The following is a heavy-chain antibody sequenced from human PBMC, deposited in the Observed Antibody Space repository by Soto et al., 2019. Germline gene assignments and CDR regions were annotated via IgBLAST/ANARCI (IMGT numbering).Heavy chain of an antibody. CDR1: GGTFSSYT. D-gene: IGHD6-13*01. V-gene: IGHV1-69*08. J-gene: IGHJ5*02. CDR3: AREVGSSWYYNWFDP. Sequence: QVQLVQSGAEVKKPGSSVKVSCKASGGTFSSYTISWVRQAPGQGLEWMGRIIPILGIANYAQKFQGIVTITADKSTSTAYMELSSLRSEDTAVYYCAREVGSSWYYNWFDPWGQGTLVTVSS. CDR2: IIPILGIA.